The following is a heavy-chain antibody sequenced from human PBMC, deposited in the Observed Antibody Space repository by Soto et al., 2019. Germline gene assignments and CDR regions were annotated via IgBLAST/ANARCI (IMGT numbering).Heavy chain of an antibody. CDR3: ARRARVGKQLWLPFDY. J-gene: IGHJ4*02. V-gene: IGHV1-3*01. CDR2: INAGNGNT. Sequence: ASVKVSCKASGYTFTSYAMHWVRQAPGQRLEWMGWINAGNGNTKYSQKFQGRVTITRDTSASTAYMELSGLTSEDTAVYYCARRARVGKQLWLPFDYWAQGTLVTVSS. D-gene: IGHD5-18*01. CDR1: GYTFTSYA.